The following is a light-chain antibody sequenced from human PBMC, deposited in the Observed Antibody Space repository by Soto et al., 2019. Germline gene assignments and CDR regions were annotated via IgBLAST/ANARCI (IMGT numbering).Light chain of an antibody. Sequence: EIVLTQSPGTLSLSPGERATLSCRASQSVSSNFLAWYQEKPGQAPRLLIYAASKRATGIPDRFSGSGSGTDFTLTISSLEPADFGVYFCQQYSALPMTFGQGTRLEIK. V-gene: IGKV3-20*01. CDR2: AAS. J-gene: IGKJ5*01. CDR3: QQYSALPMT. CDR1: QSVSSNF.